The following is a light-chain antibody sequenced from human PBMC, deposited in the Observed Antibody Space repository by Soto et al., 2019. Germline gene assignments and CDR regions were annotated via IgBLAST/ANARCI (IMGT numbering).Light chain of an antibody. CDR2: GNS. V-gene: IGLV1-40*01. Sequence: QLVLTQPPSVSGAPGQRVTNSCTGSSSNIGAGYDVHWYQQLPGTAPKLLIYGNSNRPSGVPDRFSGSKSGTSASLAITGLQAEDEADYYCQSYDSSLSGYVVFGGGTKLTVL. CDR1: SSNIGAGYD. CDR3: QSYDSSLSGYVV. J-gene: IGLJ2*01.